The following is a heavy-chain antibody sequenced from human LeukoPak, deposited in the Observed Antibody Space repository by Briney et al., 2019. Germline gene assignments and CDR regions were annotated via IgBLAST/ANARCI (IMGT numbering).Heavy chain of an antibody. CDR1: GGTFSSYA. Sequence: SVKVSCKASGGTFSSYAISWVRQAPGQGLEWMGGIIPIFGTANYAQKFQGRVTITADESTSTAYMELSSLRSEDTAGYYCASGAVAGAFDIWGQGTMVTVSS. D-gene: IGHD6-19*01. V-gene: IGHV1-69*01. CDR2: IIPIFGTA. CDR3: ASGAVAGAFDI. J-gene: IGHJ3*02.